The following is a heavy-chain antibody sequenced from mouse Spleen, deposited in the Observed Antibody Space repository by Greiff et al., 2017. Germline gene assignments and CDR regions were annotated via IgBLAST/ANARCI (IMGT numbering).Heavy chain of an antibody. CDR1: GFSLTSYG. V-gene: IGHV2-2*01. Sequence: QVQLQQSGPGLVQPSQSLSITCTVSGFSLTSYGVHWVRQSPGKGLEWLGVIWSGGSTDYNAAFISRLSISKDNSKSQVFFKMNSLQADDTAIYYCTREGITTVVAPYYYAMDYWGQGTSVTVSS. CDR3: TREGITTVVAPYYYAMDY. CDR2: IWSGGST. J-gene: IGHJ4*01. D-gene: IGHD1-1*01.